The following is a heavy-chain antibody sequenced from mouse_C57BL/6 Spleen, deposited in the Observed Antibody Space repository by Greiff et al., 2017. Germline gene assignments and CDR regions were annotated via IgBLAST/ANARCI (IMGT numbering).Heavy chain of an antibody. V-gene: IGHV1-82*01. CDR2: IYPGDGDT. CDR1: GYAFSSSW. CDR3: AQPLSYYVCRPDV. D-gene: IGHD1-1*01. J-gene: IGHJ1*03. Sequence: QVQLQQSGPELVKPGASVKISCKASGYAFSSSWMNWVKQRPGKGLEWIGRIYPGDGDTNYNGKFKGKDTLAADNSSSSAYMQLSSLASEDSAVYFCAQPLSYYVCRPDVWGTGTTVTVSS.